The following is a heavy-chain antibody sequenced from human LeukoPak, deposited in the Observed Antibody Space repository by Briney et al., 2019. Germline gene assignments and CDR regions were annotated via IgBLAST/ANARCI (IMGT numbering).Heavy chain of an antibody. Sequence: ETLSLTCTVSGGSISSYYWSWIRQAPGKGLEWVANIKQDGSEKYYVDSVKGRFTISRDNAKNSLYLQMNSLRAEDTAVYYCAREAKYYDILTGYYSPFNFDYWGQGTLVTVSS. CDR1: GGSISSYY. CDR2: IKQDGSEK. CDR3: AREAKYYDILTGYYSPFNFDY. D-gene: IGHD3-9*01. V-gene: IGHV3-7*01. J-gene: IGHJ4*02.